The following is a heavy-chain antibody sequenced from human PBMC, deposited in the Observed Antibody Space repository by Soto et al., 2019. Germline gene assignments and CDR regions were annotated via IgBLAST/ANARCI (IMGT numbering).Heavy chain of an antibody. CDR1: GGSISSSGYS. V-gene: IGHV4-30-2*01. Sequence: QLQLQESGSGLVKPSQTLSLTCAVSGGSISSSGYSWSWIRQPPGKGLEWIGYIYHSGITYYNPSLHRRVTISVDRSKNQFSLKLTSVTAADTAVYYCARDRRDAFDYWGQGTLVTVSS. CDR3: ARDRRDAFDY. CDR2: IYHSGIT. J-gene: IGHJ4*02.